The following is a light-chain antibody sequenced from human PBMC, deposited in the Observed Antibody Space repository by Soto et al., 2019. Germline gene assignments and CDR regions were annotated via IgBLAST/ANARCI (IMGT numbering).Light chain of an antibody. CDR2: AAS. CDR3: QQYGSAPEM. J-gene: IGKJ1*01. CDR1: QSVRNNY. V-gene: IGKV3-20*01. Sequence: EIVLTQSPGTQSLSPGERATLSCRASQSVRNNYVAWYQQKPGQAPRLLIYAASSRATGIPDRISGSGSGTDFTLTISRLEPEDFAVYYCQQYGSAPEMFGQGTKVEL.